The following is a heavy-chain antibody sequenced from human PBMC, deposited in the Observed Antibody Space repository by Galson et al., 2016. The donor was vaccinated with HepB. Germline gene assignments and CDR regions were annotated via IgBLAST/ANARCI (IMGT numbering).Heavy chain of an antibody. CDR2: IWYDGSKK. CDR3: AKGRAATPGTIDDWFDP. J-gene: IGHJ5*02. V-gene: IGHV3-33*06. D-gene: IGHD6-13*01. Sequence: SLRLSCAASGFTFSNYGMHWVRQAPGKGLEWVALIWYDGSKKYYAESVKGRLTISRDNSKNTLDLQMASLRAEDTAVYYCAKGRAATPGTIDDWFDPWGQGTLVTVSS. CDR1: GFTFSNYG.